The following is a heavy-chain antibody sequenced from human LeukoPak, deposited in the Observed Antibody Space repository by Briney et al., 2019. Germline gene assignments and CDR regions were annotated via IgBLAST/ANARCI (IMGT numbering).Heavy chain of an antibody. J-gene: IGHJ4*02. Sequence: GGSLRLSCAASGFTFSGYEMNWVRQAPGKGLEWVSYISSSGSTIYYADSVKGRFTISRDNAKNSLYLQMNSLRAEDTAVYYCARDRPLIVGATRAFDYWGQGTLVTVSS. CDR2: ISSSGSTI. CDR1: GFTFSGYE. D-gene: IGHD1-26*01. CDR3: ARDRPLIVGATRAFDY. V-gene: IGHV3-48*03.